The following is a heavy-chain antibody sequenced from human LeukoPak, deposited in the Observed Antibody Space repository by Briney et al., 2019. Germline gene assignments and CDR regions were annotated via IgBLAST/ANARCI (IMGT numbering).Heavy chain of an antibody. CDR2: IYSGGST. D-gene: IGHD2-21*01. CDR3: ASILWWDKGFDY. CDR1: GFTVSSNY. J-gene: IGHJ4*02. V-gene: IGHV3-66*01. Sequence: PGGSLRLSCAASGFTVSSNYMSWVRQAPGKGLEWVSVIYSGGSTYYADSVKGRFTISRDNSKNTLYLQMNSLRVEDTAVYYCASILWWDKGFDYWGQGTLVTVSS.